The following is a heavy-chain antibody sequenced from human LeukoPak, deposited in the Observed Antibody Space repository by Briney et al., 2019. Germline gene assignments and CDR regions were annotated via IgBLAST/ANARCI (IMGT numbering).Heavy chain of an antibody. D-gene: IGHD3-10*01. J-gene: IGHJ4*02. V-gene: IGHV4-59*08. CDR2: IYHTGST. Sequence: KPSETLSLTCTVSVGSISSYYWSWIRQPPGKGLEWMGYIYHTGSTNYNPSLKSRVTISVDTSRNQFSLKLSSVTAADTAVYYCARHVGNSGSGSYLTYFDYWGQGTLVTVSS. CDR3: ARHVGNSGSGSYLTYFDY. CDR1: VGSISSYY.